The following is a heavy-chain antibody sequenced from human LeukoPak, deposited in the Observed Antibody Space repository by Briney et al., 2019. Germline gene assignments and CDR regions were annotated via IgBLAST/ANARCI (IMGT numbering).Heavy chain of an antibody. V-gene: IGHV3-30-3*01. D-gene: IGHD3-10*01. CDR1: GFTFSSYA. Sequence: QPGGSLRLSCAASGFTFSSYAMHWVRQAPGKGLEWVAVISYDGSNKYYADSVKGRFTISRDNSKNTLYLQMNSLRAEDTAVYYCARDRNGDYYYYYYMDVWGKGTTVTVSS. J-gene: IGHJ6*03. CDR3: ARDRNGDYYYYYYMDV. CDR2: ISYDGSNK.